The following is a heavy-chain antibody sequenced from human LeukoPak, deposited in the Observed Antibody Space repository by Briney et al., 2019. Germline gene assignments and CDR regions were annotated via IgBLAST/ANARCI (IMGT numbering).Heavy chain of an antibody. V-gene: IGHV3-11*01. CDR3: ARDLKGTHYYGSGSIDHGMDV. CDR1: GFTFSDYY. Sequence: PGGSLRLSCAASGFTFSDYYMSWIRQAPGKGLEWVSYISSSGSTIYYADSVKGRFTISRDNVKNSLYLQMNSLRAEDTAVYYRARDLKGTHYYGSGSIDHGMDVWGQGTTVTVSS. CDR2: ISSSGSTI. D-gene: IGHD3-10*01. J-gene: IGHJ6*02.